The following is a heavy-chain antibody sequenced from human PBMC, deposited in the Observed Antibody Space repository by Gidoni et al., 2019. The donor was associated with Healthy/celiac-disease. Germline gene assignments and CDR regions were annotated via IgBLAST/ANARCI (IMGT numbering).Heavy chain of an antibody. J-gene: IGHJ6*02. D-gene: IGHD2-15*01. Sequence: QVQLVDTGGGLVKPRGSLRLSCAASGFPFRDYYMSWIRQAPGKGLEWVSYISSSGSTIYYADSVKGRFTISRDNAKNSLYLQMNSLRAEDTAVYYCASFGGPAGVYYYYGMDVWGQGTTVTVSS. CDR3: ASFGGPAGVYYYYGMDV. CDR1: GFPFRDYY. CDR2: ISSSGSTI. V-gene: IGHV3-11*01.